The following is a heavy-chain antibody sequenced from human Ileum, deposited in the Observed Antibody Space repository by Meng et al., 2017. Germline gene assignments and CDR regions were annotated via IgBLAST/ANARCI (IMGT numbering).Heavy chain of an antibody. D-gene: IGHD3-22*01. CDR2: ILGDGSSV. J-gene: IGHJ4*02. CDR1: GFTFTTYP. Sequence: GESLKISCAASGFTFTTYPMHWVRQAPGKKLEFLASILGDGSSVAYANSVKGRFTISRDTSKNILYLEMGSLRPEDAATYFCARDGSSGFHFDYWGQGTLVTVSS. V-gene: IGHV3-64*01. CDR3: ARDGSSGFHFDY.